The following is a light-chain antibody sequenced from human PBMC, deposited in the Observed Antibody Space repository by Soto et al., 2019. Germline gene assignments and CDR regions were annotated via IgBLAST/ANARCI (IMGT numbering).Light chain of an antibody. CDR1: QSIGKH. CDR2: GAS. Sequence: DIQMTQSPSFLSASVGDRVTITCRASQSIGKHLNWYQQKPGKAPKFLIYGASTLQSGVPSRFTGSGSGTAFTLTVNSLQAEDFATYYCQQSYTSPTTFGQGTRLEIK. J-gene: IGKJ5*01. CDR3: QQSYTSPTT. V-gene: IGKV1-39*01.